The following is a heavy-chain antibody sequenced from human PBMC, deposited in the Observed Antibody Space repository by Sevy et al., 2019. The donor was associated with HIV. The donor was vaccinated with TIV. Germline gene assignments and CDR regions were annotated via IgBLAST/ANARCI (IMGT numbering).Heavy chain of an antibody. CDR1: GGSISSSSYY. V-gene: IGHV4-39*01. CDR3: ARQKNGHSSSWYGGYYFDY. CDR2: IYYSGST. D-gene: IGHD6-13*01. J-gene: IGHJ4*02. Sequence: SETLSLTCTVSGGSISSSSYYWGWIRQPPGKGLEWIGSIYYSGSTYYNPSLKSRVTISVDTSKNQFSLKLSSVTAADTAVYYCARQKNGHSSSWYGGYYFDYWGQGTLVTVSS.